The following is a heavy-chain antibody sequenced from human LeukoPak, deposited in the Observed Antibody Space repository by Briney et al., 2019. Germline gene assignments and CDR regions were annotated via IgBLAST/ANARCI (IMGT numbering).Heavy chain of an antibody. CDR3: ARMYYYGSGPPY. CDR2: IYYSGST. Sequence: SETLSLTCTVSGGSISSSSYYWGWIRQPPGKGLEWIGSIYYSGSTYYNPSPKSRVTISVDTSKNQFSLKLSSVTAADTAVYYCARMYYYGSGPPYWGQGTLVTVSS. CDR1: GGSISSSSYY. D-gene: IGHD3-10*01. J-gene: IGHJ4*02. V-gene: IGHV4-39*01.